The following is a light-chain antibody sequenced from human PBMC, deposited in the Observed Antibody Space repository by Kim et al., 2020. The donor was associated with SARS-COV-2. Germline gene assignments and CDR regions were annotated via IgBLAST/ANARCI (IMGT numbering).Light chain of an antibody. V-gene: IGLV2-14*04. CDR1: KRDVAAYNI. Sequence: GQSITISCTGTKRDVAAYNIVSWYQQHPGEAPKVIIYDVDNRPSGVSNRFSGSKSGNTAYLTISEVQAEDEADYYCSSFRSGNTLLFGGGTQLTVL. CDR3: SSFRSGNTLL. CDR2: DVD. J-gene: IGLJ3*02.